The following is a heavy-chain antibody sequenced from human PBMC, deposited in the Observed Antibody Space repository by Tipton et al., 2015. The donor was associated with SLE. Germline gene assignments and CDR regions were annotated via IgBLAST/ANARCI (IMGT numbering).Heavy chain of an antibody. CDR3: AREQTYYGIDG. CDR2: IRYDGSNK. CDR1: GFTFSSYG. J-gene: IGHJ6*02. Sequence: SLRLSCEAPGFTFSSYGMYWVRQAPGKGLEWVAFIRYDGSNKYYADSVKGRFTISRDNSKNTLYLQMNRLRTEDTAVYYCAREQTYYGIDGWGQGTPVPVSS. V-gene: IGHV3-30*02.